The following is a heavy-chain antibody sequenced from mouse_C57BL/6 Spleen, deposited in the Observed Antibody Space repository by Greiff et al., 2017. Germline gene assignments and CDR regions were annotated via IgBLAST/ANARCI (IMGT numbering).Heavy chain of an antibody. CDR3: ARSDYYGSSYAFAY. J-gene: IGHJ3*01. Sequence: QVQLQQPGAELVMPGASVKLSCKASGYTFTSYWMHWVKQRPGQGLEWIGEIDPSVSYTNYNQKFKGNSTLTVDKSSSTAYMQLSSLTSEDSAVYYCARSDYYGSSYAFAYWGQGTLVTVSA. CDR1: GYTFTSYW. D-gene: IGHD1-1*01. CDR2: IDPSVSYT. V-gene: IGHV1-69*01.